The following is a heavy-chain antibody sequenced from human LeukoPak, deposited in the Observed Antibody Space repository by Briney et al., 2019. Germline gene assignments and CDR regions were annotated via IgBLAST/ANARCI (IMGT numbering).Heavy chain of an antibody. CDR2: INHSGST. CDR1: GGSFSGYY. D-gene: IGHD3-3*01. Sequence: SETLSLTCAVYGGSFSGYYWSWIRQPPGKGLEWIGEINHSGSTNYNPSLKSRVTISVDTSKNQLSLKLSSVTAADTAVYYCARRYDFWSGNIRNAYDYWGQGTLVTVSS. V-gene: IGHV4-34*01. CDR3: ARRYDFWSGNIRNAYDY. J-gene: IGHJ4*02.